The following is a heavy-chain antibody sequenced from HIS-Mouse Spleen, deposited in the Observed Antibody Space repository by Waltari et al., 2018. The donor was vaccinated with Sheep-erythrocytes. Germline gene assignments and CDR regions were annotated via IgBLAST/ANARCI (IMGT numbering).Heavy chain of an antibody. CDR2: IKQDGSEK. V-gene: IGHV3-7*01. J-gene: IGHJ4*02. CDR3: ARVRGSMVRGVSPFGY. D-gene: IGHD3-10*01. Sequence: EVQLVESGGGLVQPGGSLRLSCAASGFTFSGYWVSWVRQAPGKGLEWVANIKQDGSEKYYVDSVKGRFTISRDNAKNSLYLQMNSLRAEDTAVYYCARVRGSMVRGVSPFGYWGQGTLVTVSS. CDR1: GFTFSGYW.